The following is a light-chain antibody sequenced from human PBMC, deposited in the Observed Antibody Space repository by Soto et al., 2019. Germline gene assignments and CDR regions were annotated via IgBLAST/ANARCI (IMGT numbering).Light chain of an antibody. J-gene: IGKJ1*01. CDR2: KAS. CDR3: QQHNSYPRT. Sequence: DIQMTXSPSTLSASVGDRVTITCRASQSISSWLAWYQQKPGKAPKLLIYKASSLESGVPSRFSGSGSGKEFTLTISSLQPDDFANYYCQQHNSYPRTFGQVTKVEIK. CDR1: QSISSW. V-gene: IGKV1-5*03.